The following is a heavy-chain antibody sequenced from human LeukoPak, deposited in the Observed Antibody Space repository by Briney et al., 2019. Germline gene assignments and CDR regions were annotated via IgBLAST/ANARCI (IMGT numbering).Heavy chain of an antibody. J-gene: IGHJ1*01. D-gene: IGHD2-21*02. CDR3: AITVDCRATTDCYSYFHH. CDR1: GFTFSSYW. V-gene: IGHV3-74*03. CDR2: ISTDGTYT. Sequence: GGSLRLSCAASGFTFSSYWMHWVRQAPGKGLVWVSRISTDGTYTEYADFVKGRFTISRDNAKDTLYLQVNSLRAEDTAVYYCAITVDCRATTDCYSYFHHWGQGTLVTVSS.